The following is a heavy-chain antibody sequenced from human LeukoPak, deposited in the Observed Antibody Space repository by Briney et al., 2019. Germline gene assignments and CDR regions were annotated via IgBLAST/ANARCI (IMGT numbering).Heavy chain of an antibody. CDR2: IIPILGIA. D-gene: IGHD3-10*01. CDR3: ARQTVMTMVQGSEFDP. V-gene: IGHV1-69*04. Sequence: SVKVSCKASGGTFSSYAISWVRQAPGQGLEWMGRIIPILGIANYAQKFQGRVTITADKSTSTAYMELSSLRSEDTAVYYCARQTVMTMVQGSEFDPWGQGTLVTVSS. J-gene: IGHJ5*02. CDR1: GGTFSSYA.